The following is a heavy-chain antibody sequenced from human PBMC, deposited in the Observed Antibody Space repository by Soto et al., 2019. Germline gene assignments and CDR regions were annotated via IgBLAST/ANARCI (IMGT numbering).Heavy chain of an antibody. Sequence: APVKVSCKTSGDIFSGYSISWVRQAPGQGLEWMGGIIPIFGTTNYAQRFHGRVTITADKSTSTVYMELYSLKSEDTAVYYCARDLGSGYDPGDYWGQGTLVTVSS. J-gene: IGHJ4*02. CDR1: GDIFSGYS. CDR3: ARDLGSGYDPGDY. D-gene: IGHD5-12*01. CDR2: IIPIFGTT. V-gene: IGHV1-69*06.